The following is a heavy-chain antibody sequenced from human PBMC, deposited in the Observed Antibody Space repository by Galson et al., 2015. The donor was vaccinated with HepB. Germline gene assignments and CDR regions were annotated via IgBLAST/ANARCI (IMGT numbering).Heavy chain of an antibody. CDR3: ARAELRGGGAVYYYYGMDV. Sequence: SVKVSCKASGYTFTGYYMHWVRQAPGQGLEWMGWINPNSGGTNYAQKFQGRVTMTRDTSISTAYMELSRLRSDDTAVYYCARAELRGGGAVYYYYGMDVWGQGTTVTVSS. CDR2: INPNSGGT. CDR1: GYTFTGYY. D-gene: IGHD3-10*01. J-gene: IGHJ6*02. V-gene: IGHV1-2*02.